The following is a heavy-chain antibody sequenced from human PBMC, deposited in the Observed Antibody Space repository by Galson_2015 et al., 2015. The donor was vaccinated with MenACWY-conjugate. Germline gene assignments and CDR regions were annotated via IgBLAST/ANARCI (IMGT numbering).Heavy chain of an antibody. CDR1: GYSISNGYY. CDR2: IYNTGNT. D-gene: IGHD1-26*01. V-gene: IGHV4-38-2*01. CDR3: ARLTGYSGGFYFPY. Sequence: SETLSLTCDVSGYSISNGYYWGWIRQPPGKGLEWIGIIYNTGNTYYNASLKSRVTMSVDTSKNQFPLKLTSVTAADSAVYYCARLTGYSGGFYFPYWGQGTLVTVSS. J-gene: IGHJ4*02.